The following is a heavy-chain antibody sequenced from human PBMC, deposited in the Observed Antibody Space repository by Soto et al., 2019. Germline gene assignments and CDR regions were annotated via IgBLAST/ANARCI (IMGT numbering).Heavy chain of an antibody. J-gene: IGHJ5*02. V-gene: IGHV3-7*03. Sequence: GWSLTASCGASVFTFSRCWLSWNRQAPGKGLECVANIKQDGSEKYYVDSEKGRLTTARDNAKNSLYLQMNSLRAEDTAGYYCAREGIEYNQGNWFDPWGQGTLGTVSS. D-gene: IGHD1-1*01. CDR2: IKQDGSEK. CDR1: VFTFSRCW. CDR3: AREGIEYNQGNWFDP.